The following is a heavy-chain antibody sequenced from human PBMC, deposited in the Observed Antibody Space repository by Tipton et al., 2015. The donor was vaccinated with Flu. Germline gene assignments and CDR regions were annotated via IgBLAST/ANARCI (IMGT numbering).Heavy chain of an antibody. Sequence: SLRLSCAASGFTFSSSSMGWVRQSAGKGLEWVSFISRGTTYIYYADSVRGRFTISRDNAKNSMYLQMNSLRAEDTAVYYCVRGKDCSSATCWQGRDAFDFVGHGTMVTVSS. V-gene: IGHV3-21*01. J-gene: IGHJ3*01. D-gene: IGHD2-2*01. CDR1: GFTFSSSS. CDR3: VRGKDCSSATCWQGRDAFDF. CDR2: ISRGTTYI.